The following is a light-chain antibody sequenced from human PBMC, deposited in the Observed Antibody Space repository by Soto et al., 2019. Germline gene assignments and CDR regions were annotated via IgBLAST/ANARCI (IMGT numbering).Light chain of an antibody. J-gene: IGKJ3*01. V-gene: IGKV3-20*01. CDR1: QPVSANY. CDR3: HQYGSSPLT. CDR2: GAS. Sequence: VVLTQSPATLSLSPGERATLSCSANQPVSANYVAWYQQKPGQAPRLLIYGASSRATGIPYQFSGSGAGTDFTLTSSRLELEDVAVFYGHQYGSSPLTFGPGTKVDIQ.